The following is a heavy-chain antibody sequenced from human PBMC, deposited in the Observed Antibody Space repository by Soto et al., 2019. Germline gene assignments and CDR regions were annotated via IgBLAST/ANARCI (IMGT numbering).Heavy chain of an antibody. D-gene: IGHD3-22*01. Sequence: PGESLKISCKRSGYSFTSYWISWVRQMPGKGLEWMGRIDPSDSYTNYSPSFQGHVTISADKSISTAYLQWSSLKASDTAMYYCARPRSGYYYLDAFDIWGQGTMVTVSS. CDR3: ARPRSGYYYLDAFDI. V-gene: IGHV5-10-1*01. J-gene: IGHJ3*02. CDR2: IDPSDSYT. CDR1: GYSFTSYW.